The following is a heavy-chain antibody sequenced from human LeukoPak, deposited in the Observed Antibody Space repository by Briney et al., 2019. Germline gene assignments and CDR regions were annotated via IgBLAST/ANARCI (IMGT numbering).Heavy chain of an antibody. CDR2: TYYSGRT. CDR3: ARHSGTYMDY. V-gene: IGHV4-59*08. Sequence: SETLSLTCTVSDGSISGSYWNWLRQPPGKGLEWIGNTYYSGRTNYNPSLKSRVTISVDTSKNQVSLKLTSVTAADTAVYYCARHSGTYMDYWGQGTLVTVSS. D-gene: IGHD1-26*01. CDR1: DGSISGSY. J-gene: IGHJ4*02.